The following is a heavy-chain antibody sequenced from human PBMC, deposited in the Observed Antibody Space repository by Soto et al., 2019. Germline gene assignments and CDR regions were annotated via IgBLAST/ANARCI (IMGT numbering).Heavy chain of an antibody. Sequence: GGSLRLSCAASGFAFSNYWMSLVRQAPGKGLEWVANIEQNGSEKYYVDSVKGRFTISRDNAKNSQYLQMNSLRAEDTAVYYCARLSRSGYSYGSIFDFWGQGTLITVSS. CDR2: IEQNGSEK. J-gene: IGHJ4*02. CDR3: ARLSRSGYSYGSIFDF. CDR1: GFAFSNYW. V-gene: IGHV3-7*03. D-gene: IGHD5-18*01.